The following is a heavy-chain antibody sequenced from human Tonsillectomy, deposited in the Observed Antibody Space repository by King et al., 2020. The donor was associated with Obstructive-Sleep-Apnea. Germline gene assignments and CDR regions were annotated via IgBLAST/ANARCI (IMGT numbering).Heavy chain of an antibody. CDR2: IYYSGST. CDR1: GGSISSYY. J-gene: IGHJ6*02. V-gene: IGHV4-59*01. D-gene: IGHD3-3*01. Sequence: QLQESGPGLVKPSETLSLTCTASGGSISSYYWSWIRQPPGKGLEWIGYIYYSGSTNYNPSLKSRVTISVDTSKNQFSLKLSSVTAADTAVYYCARGRNGDFWSGYYGDYGMDVWGQGTTVTVSS. CDR3: ARGRNGDFWSGYYGDYGMDV.